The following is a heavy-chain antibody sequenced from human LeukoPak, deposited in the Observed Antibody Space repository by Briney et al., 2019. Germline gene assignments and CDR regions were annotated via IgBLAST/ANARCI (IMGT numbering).Heavy chain of an antibody. CDR1: GYTFTGYY. V-gene: IGHV1-2*02. CDR2: INPNSGGT. Sequence: GTSVKVSCKASGYTFTGYYMHWVRQAPGQGLEWMGWINPNSGGTNYAQKFQGRVTMTRDTSISTAYMELSRLRSDDTAVYYCARVRYCSSTSCYPLGAYTPWGQGTLVTVSS. D-gene: IGHD2-2*01. CDR3: ARVRYCSSTSCYPLGAYTP. J-gene: IGHJ5*02.